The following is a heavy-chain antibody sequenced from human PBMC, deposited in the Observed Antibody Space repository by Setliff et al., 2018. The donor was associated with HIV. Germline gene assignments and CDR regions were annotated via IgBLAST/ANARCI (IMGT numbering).Heavy chain of an antibody. Sequence: PGGSLRLSCAASGSTFSDYYMSWIRQAPGKGLEWVSYISSSSSYTNYADSVKGRLTISRDNAKNSLYLQMNSLRAEDTAVYYCARASYYYDSSGWVDYWGQGTLVTVSS. D-gene: IGHD3-22*01. V-gene: IGHV3-11*03. CDR1: GSTFSDYY. CDR3: ARASYYYDSSGWVDY. J-gene: IGHJ4*02. CDR2: ISSSSSYT.